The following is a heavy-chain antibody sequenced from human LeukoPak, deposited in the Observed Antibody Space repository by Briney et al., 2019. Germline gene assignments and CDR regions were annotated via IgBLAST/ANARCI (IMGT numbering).Heavy chain of an antibody. Sequence: PGGSLRLSCAASGFTFSSYAMSWVRQAPGKGGEWGSAIIGSGGSTYYADSVKGRVTISRGNSNRTLYLQMKSLRAEDTAVYYCAKDQWFGELNYWGQGTLVTVSS. D-gene: IGHD3-10*01. CDR2: IIGSGGST. J-gene: IGHJ4*02. V-gene: IGHV3-23*01. CDR1: GFTFSSYA. CDR3: AKDQWFGELNY.